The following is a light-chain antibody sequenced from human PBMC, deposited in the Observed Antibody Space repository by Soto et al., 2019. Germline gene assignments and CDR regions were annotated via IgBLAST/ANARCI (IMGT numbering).Light chain of an antibody. Sequence: DIHMTQSPSSLSASVGESLTISCRASQSISTHLNWYQQRPGKAPKLVIYAANDLERGVPSRFSGSGFATEFTLAISNLRPEDFATYFCQQSYNPPFTFGQGTRVE. V-gene: IGKV1-39*01. CDR2: AAN. J-gene: IGKJ5*01. CDR1: QSISTH. CDR3: QQSYNPPFT.